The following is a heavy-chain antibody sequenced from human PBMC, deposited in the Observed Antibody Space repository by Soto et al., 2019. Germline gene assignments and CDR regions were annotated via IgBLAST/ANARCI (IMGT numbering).Heavy chain of an antibody. CDR3: ARGPTDYYDNSANCFLDY. D-gene: IGHD3-22*01. V-gene: IGHV1-18*01. J-gene: IGHJ4*02. Sequence: QVQLVQSGAEVKKPGASVKVSCKASGYTFITYGVSWVRQAPGQGLDWLGWISTYNGNTRYAERLQGRVTMTTDTTTNTAYMELRNLRSDDTAVYYCARGPTDYYDNSANCFLDYWGQGTLVTVSS. CDR2: ISTYNGNT. CDR1: GYTFITYG.